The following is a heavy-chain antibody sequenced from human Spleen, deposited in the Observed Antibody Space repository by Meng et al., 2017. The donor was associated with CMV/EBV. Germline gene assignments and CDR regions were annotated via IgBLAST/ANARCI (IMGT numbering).Heavy chain of an antibody. CDR3: ARNPKWNYFWFDP. CDR2: INTYNGNT. D-gene: IGHD1-7*01. CDR1: GYTFDNSG. J-gene: IGHJ5*02. V-gene: IGHV1-18*01. Sequence: CKASGYTFDNSGISWVRQAPGQELEWMGWINTYNGNTNYAQKLQGRVTMTTDTSTTTAYMELRSLRSDDTAVYYCARNPKWNYFWFDPWGQGTLVTVSS.